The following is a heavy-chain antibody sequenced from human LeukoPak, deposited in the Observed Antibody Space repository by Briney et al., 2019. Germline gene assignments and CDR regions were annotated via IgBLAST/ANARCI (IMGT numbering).Heavy chain of an antibody. D-gene: IGHD3-22*01. CDR1: GASISGSY. Sequence: SETLSLTCTVSGASISGSYWSWIRQPPGKGLEWLGYIYYSGSTNYSPSLKSRVTMSVDTSKNQFSLKLSSVTAADTAVYYCARDRYYYDSSARYFDYWGQGTLVTVSS. V-gene: IGHV4-59*12. CDR3: ARDRYYYDSSARYFDY. CDR2: IYYSGST. J-gene: IGHJ4*02.